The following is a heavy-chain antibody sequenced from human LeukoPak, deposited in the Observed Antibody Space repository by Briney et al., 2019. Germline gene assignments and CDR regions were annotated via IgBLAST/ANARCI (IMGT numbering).Heavy chain of an antibody. CDR3: ARDVSSEEAFDY. CDR1: GYTFTSYD. Sequence: ASVKASCKASGYTFTSYDINWVRQATGQGLEWMGWMNPNSGNTGYAQKFQGRVTMTRNTSISTAYMELSSLRSEDTAVYYCARDVSSEEAFDYWGQGTLVTVSS. V-gene: IGHV1-8*01. J-gene: IGHJ4*02. D-gene: IGHD3-16*01. CDR2: MNPNSGNT.